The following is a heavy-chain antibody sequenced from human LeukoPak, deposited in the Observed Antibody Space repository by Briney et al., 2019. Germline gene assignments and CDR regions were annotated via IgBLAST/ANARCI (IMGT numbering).Heavy chain of an antibody. D-gene: IGHD2-15*01. CDR3: AKDGGSEWFDP. V-gene: IGHV3-23*01. CDR2: ISGSGGSA. Sequence: GGTLRLSCAASGFTFSGYGMNWVRQAPGKGLEWVSGISGSGGSAYYADSVKGRFTISRDNSKNTLYLQMNSLRAEDTAVYYCAKDGGSEWFDPWGQGTLVTVSS. CDR1: GFTFSGYG. J-gene: IGHJ5*02.